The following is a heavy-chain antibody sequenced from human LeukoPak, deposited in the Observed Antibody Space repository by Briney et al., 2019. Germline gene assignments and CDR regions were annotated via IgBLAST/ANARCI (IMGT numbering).Heavy chain of an antibody. CDR1: GFAFSSYK. CDR2: ISTSGAYI. D-gene: IGHD1-1*01. V-gene: IGHV3-21*01. Sequence: GGSLRLSCAASGFAFSSYKMNWVRQAPGKGLEWVSSISTSGAYIYYADSVKGRFTISRDNAKSSLYLLMNSLRAEDTAVYYCARDLDWNDGVCAYWGQGTLVTVSS. J-gene: IGHJ4*02. CDR3: ARDLDWNDGVCAY.